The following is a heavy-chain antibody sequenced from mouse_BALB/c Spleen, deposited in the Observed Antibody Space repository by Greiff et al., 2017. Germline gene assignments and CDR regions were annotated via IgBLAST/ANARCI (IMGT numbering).Heavy chain of an antibody. CDR1: GYTFTSYW. Sequence: VQLQQSGAELAKPGASVKMSCKASGYTFTSYWMHWVKQRPGQGLEWIGYINLSTGYTEYNQKFKDKATLTADKSSSTAYMQLSSLTSEDSAVYYCARSLTGTFAYWGQGTLVTVSA. V-gene: IGHV1-7*01. CDR2: INLSTGYT. CDR3: ARSLTGTFAY. D-gene: IGHD4-1*01. J-gene: IGHJ3*01.